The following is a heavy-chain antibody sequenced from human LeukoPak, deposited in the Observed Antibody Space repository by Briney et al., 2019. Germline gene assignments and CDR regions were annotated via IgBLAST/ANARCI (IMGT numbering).Heavy chain of an antibody. CDR3: AGRVTGYSSGYVY. CDR2: ISGSAHKI. V-gene: IGHV3-23*01. CDR1: GITLSNYA. Sequence: GGSLSLSCVASGITLSNYAVSWVRQAPDKGLDWVSVISGSAHKIRYADSVKGRFTISRDNSENIVYLQMNNLRAEDTAVYYCAGRVTGYSSGYVYWGQGTLVTVSS. J-gene: IGHJ4*02. D-gene: IGHD5-18*01.